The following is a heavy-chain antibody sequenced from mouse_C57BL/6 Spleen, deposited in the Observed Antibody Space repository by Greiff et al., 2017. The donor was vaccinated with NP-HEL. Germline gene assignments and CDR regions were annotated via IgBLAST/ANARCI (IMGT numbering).Heavy chain of an antibody. CDR2: IDPSDSYT. J-gene: IGHJ2*01. V-gene: IGHV1-69*01. CDR3: ARESYFDY. CDR1: GYTFTSYW. Sequence: QVQLQQPGAELVMPGASVKLSFKASGYTFTSYWMHWVKQRPGQGLEWIGEIDPSDSYTNYNQKFKGKSTLTVDKSSSTAYMQLSSLTSEDSAVYYCARESYFDYWGQGTTLTVSS.